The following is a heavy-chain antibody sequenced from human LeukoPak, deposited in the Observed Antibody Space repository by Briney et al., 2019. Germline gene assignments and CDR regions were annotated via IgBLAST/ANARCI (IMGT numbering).Heavy chain of an antibody. CDR1: GGTFSSYA. CDR2: IIPIFGTA. D-gene: IGHD3-10*01. Sequence: ASVKVSCKASGGTFSSYAISWVRQAPGQGLEWMGGIIPIFGTANYAQKFQGRVTITADESTSTAYMELSSLRSEDTAVYYCARGPIMVRGRGPFDPGGQGTLVTVSS. V-gene: IGHV1-69*13. CDR3: ARGPIMVRGRGPFDP. J-gene: IGHJ5*02.